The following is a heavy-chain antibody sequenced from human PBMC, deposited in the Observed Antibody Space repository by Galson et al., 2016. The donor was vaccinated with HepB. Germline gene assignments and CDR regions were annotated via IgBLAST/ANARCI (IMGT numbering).Heavy chain of an antibody. CDR1: GGPMSTYY. V-gene: IGHV4-59*01. J-gene: IGHJ5*02. CDR2: IYYSGST. CDR3: ARDLTMVTTGWFDP. D-gene: IGHD5-18*01. Sequence: ETLSLTCTVSGGPMSTYYWRWIRQPPGKGLEWIGYIYYSGSTNYSPSLKSRVTISVDTSKNQFSLKLSSVTAADTAVYYCARDLTMVTTGWFDPWGQGTLVTVAS.